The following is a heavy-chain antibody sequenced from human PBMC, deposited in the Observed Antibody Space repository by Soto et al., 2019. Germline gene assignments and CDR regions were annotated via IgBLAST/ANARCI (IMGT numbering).Heavy chain of an antibody. CDR3: ARDTYQLLFHWFDP. CDR1: GFTFSSYS. D-gene: IGHD2-2*01. Sequence: EVQLVESGGGLVKPGGSLRLSCAASGFTFSSYSMNWVRQAPGKGLEWVSSISSSSSYIYCADSVKGRFTISRDNGKDSLYLQMNSLRAEDTAVYYCARDTYQLLFHWFDPWGHGTLVTVSS. J-gene: IGHJ5*02. V-gene: IGHV3-21*01. CDR2: ISSSSSYI.